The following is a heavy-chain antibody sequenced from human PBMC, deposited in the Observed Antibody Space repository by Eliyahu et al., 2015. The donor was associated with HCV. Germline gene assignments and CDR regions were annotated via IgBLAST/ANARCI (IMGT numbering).Heavy chain of an antibody. CDR2: ISGSGGST. CDR1: GFTFSSYA. CDR3: AKDKGFGELLYDY. V-gene: IGHV3-23*01. Sequence: EVQLLESGGGLVQPGGSLRLSCAASGFTFSSYAMSWVRQAPGKGLEWVSAISGSGGSTYYADSVKGRFTISRDNPKNTLYLQMNSLRAEDTAVYYCAKDKGFGELLYDYWGQGTLVTVSS. D-gene: IGHD3-10*01. J-gene: IGHJ4*02.